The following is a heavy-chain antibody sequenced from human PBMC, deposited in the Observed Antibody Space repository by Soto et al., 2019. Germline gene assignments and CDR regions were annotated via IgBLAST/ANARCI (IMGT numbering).Heavy chain of an antibody. CDR3: ARRGRTLPHYSYYMDV. Sequence: EVQLLEYGGGLVQPGGSLRLSCAASGFTFSSYVMSWVRQAPGKGLEWVSSISNSGSNRYYAESVKGRVTISRDNSNNTLYLQMNSLGAEDTALYYCARRGRTLPHYSYYMDVWGKGTTVTVSS. CDR2: ISNSGSNR. CDR1: GFTFSSYV. J-gene: IGHJ6*03. V-gene: IGHV3-23*01.